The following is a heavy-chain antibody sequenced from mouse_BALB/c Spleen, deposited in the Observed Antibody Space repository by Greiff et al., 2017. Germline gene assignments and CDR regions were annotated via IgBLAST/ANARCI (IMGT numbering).Heavy chain of an antibody. CDR2: INPYNDYT. J-gene: IGHJ4*01. Sequence: VHVKQSGAELVRPGASVKISCKAFGYTFTNHHINWVKQRPGQGLDWIGYINPYNDYTSYNQKFKGKATLTVDKSSSTAYMELSSLTSEDSAVYYCARKAVVGYYAMDYWGQGTSVTVSS. CDR3: ARKAVVGYYAMDY. D-gene: IGHD1-1*01. CDR1: GYTFTNHH. V-gene: IGHV1S45*01.